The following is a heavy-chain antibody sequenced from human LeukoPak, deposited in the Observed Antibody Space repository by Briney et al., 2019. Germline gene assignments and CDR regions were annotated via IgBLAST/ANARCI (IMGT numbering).Heavy chain of an antibody. J-gene: IGHJ4*03. CDR1: GESFNAYF. V-gene: IGHV4-34*01. D-gene: IGHD6-6*01. CDR2: IDHRGSS. CDR3: ATRSSTLAAARCFDD. Sequence: ASETLSLTCAVHGESFNAYFWSWIRQVPGKGLEWIGEIDHRGSSNYNPPLKSRATISVDTSKNHFSLSLTSVTAADTAVYYCATRSSTLAAARCFDDWGQGTVVTVSS.